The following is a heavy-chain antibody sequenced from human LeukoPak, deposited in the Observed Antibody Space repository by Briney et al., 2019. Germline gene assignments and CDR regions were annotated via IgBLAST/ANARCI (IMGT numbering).Heavy chain of an antibody. CDR2: IYHSGST. D-gene: IGHD3-22*01. J-gene: IGHJ4*02. CDR1: GGSISSGGYS. Sequence: SETLSLTCAVSGGSISSGGYSWSWIRQPPGKGLERIGYIYHSGSTYYNPSLKSRVTISVDRSKNQFSLKLSSVTAADTAVYYCARGQWLTHWGQGTLVTVSS. CDR3: ARGQWLTH. V-gene: IGHV4-30-2*01.